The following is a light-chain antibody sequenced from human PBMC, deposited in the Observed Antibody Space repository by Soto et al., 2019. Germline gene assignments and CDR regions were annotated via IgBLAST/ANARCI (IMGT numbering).Light chain of an antibody. CDR1: QSVNNF. V-gene: IGKV3-11*01. CDR3: QQRRNWPPT. J-gene: IGKJ1*01. CDR2: EAS. Sequence: EILFAHSPATPSLSPGERATLSCRASQSVNNFLARYQQRPGQAPRLLMYEASNRATGVPARFSGSGSGTDFTLPISSLEPEDFAIYYCQQRRNWPPTFGQGTKVDIK.